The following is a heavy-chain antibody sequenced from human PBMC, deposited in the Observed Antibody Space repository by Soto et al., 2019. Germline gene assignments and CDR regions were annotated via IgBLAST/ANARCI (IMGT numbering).Heavy chain of an antibody. Sequence: QMQLVQSGPEVKKPGTSVKVSCKASGFTFTSSAVQWVRQARGQRLEWIGWIVVGSGNTNYAQKFQERVTITRDMSTSTAYMELSSLRSEDTAVYYCAAADSGSNYDYWGQGTLVTVSS. CDR2: IVVGSGNT. D-gene: IGHD1-26*01. CDR3: AAADSGSNYDY. CDR1: GFTFTSSA. J-gene: IGHJ4*02. V-gene: IGHV1-58*01.